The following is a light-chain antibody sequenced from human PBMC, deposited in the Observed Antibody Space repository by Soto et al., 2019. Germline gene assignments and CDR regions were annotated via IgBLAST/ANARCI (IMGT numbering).Light chain of an antibody. CDR1: SNDVGAYDF. CDR3: SSHTTRNTRV. V-gene: IGLV2-14*03. Sequence: QSVLTQPASVSGSPGQSITISCTGTSNDVGAYDFVSWYQQHPDKAPKLMIYEVRGRPSGVSNRFSGSKSFNTATLTISGLQAEDEADYYCSSHTTRNTRVFGTGTKVTV. J-gene: IGLJ1*01. CDR2: EVR.